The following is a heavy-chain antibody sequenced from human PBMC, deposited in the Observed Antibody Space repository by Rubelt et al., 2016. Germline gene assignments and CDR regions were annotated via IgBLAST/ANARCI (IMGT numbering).Heavy chain of an antibody. CDR3: ARDRYGDHISDGFDI. V-gene: IGHV3-30*04. CDR1: SSYA. Sequence: SSYAMHWVRQAPGKGLDWVAVVSYDGSNKYYADSVKGRFTISRDNSKNTLYLQMNSLGAEDTALYYCARDRYGDHISDGFDIWGQGTMVTVSS. D-gene: IGHD4-17*01. CDR2: VSYDGSNK. J-gene: IGHJ3*02.